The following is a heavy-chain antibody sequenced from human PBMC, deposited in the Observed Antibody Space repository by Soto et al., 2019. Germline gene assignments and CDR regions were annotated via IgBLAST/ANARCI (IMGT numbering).Heavy chain of an antibody. CDR2: IYYSGST. Sequence: PSETLSLTCTVSGGSVSSGSYYWSWIRQPPGKGLEWIGYIYYSGSTNYNPSLKSRVTISVDTSKNQFSLKLSSVTAADTAVYYCARRYPPGFDYWGQGTLVTVSS. CDR3: ARRYPPGFDY. D-gene: IGHD1-26*01. V-gene: IGHV4-61*01. CDR1: GGSVSSGSYY. J-gene: IGHJ4*02.